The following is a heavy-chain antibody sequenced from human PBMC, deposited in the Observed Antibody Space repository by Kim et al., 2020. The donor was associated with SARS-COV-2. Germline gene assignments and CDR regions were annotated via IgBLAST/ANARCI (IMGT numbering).Heavy chain of an antibody. CDR3: ARIGESCSGGSCYSQNYYYYGMDV. Sequence: GGSLRLSCAASGFTFSSYGMHWVRQAPGKGLEWVAVIWYDGSNKYYADSVKGRFTISRDNSKNTLYLQMNSLRAEDTAVYYCARIGESCSGGSCYSQNYYYYGMDVWGQGTTVTVSS. J-gene: IGHJ6*02. D-gene: IGHD2-15*01. CDR1: GFTFSSYG. V-gene: IGHV3-33*01. CDR2: IWYDGSNK.